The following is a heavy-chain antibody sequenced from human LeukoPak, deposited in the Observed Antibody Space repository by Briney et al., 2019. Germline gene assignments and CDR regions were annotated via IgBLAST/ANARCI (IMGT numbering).Heavy chain of an antibody. D-gene: IGHD2-2*01. CDR1: GGSISSYY. CDR2: IYYSGST. J-gene: IGHJ5*02. V-gene: IGHV4-59*12. CDR3: ARGRYCSSTSCYSRWFDP. Sequence: SETLSLTCTVSGGSISSYYWSRIRQPPGKGLEWIGYIYYSGSTNYNPSLKSRVTISVDTSKNQFSLKLSSVTAADTAVYYCARGRYCSSTSCYSRWFDPWGQGTLVTVSS.